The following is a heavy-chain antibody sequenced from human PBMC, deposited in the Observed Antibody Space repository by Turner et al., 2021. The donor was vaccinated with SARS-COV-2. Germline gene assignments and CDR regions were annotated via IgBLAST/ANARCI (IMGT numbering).Heavy chain of an antibody. CDR2: IKQDGSEK. V-gene: IGHV3-7*01. D-gene: IGHD6-13*01. J-gene: IGHJ4*02. CDR3: ARVPSSSWYFDF. CDR1: GFTFTSYW. Sequence: EVQLVESAGGLVQPGGSLRLSCAASGFTFTSYWMSWVRQAPGKGLEWVANIKQDGSEKYYVDSVKGRFTISRDNAKNSLYVQMNSLRAEDTAVYYCARVPSSSWYFDFWGQGTLVTVSS.